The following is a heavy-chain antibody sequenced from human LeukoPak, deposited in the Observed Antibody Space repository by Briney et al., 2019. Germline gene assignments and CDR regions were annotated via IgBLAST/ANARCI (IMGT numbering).Heavy chain of an antibody. CDR3: ARDHQDVVRDYYGMDV. CDR2: IYSGGST. D-gene: IGHD3-10*01. V-gene: IGHV3-53*01. J-gene: IGHJ6*02. CDR1: GFTVSSNY. Sequence: PGGSLRLSCAASGFTVSSNYVSWVRQAPGKGLEWVSVIYSGGSTYYADSVKGRFTISRDNSKNTLYLQMNSLRAEDTAVYYCARDHQDVVRDYYGMDVWGQGTTVTVSS.